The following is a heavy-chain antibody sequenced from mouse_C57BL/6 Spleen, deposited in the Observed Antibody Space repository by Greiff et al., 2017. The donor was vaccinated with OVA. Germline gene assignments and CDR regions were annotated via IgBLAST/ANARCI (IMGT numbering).Heavy chain of an antibody. CDR2: ISDGGSYT. CDR1: GFTFSSYA. Sequence: EVKLVESGGGLVKPGGSLKLSCAASGFTFSSYAMSWVRQTPEKRLEWVATISDGGSYTYYPDNVKGRFTISRDNAKNNLYLQMSHLKSEDTAMYYCARDGNERFLDYWGQGTTLTVSS. CDR3: ARDGNERFLDY. J-gene: IGHJ2*01. V-gene: IGHV5-4*01. D-gene: IGHD2-1*01.